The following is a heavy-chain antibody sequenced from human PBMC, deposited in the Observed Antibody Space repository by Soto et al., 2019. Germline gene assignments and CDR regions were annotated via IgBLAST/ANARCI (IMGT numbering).Heavy chain of an antibody. J-gene: IGHJ3*02. CDR3: SSYTTMVTGAFDI. CDR2: IRSKANNYAT. V-gene: IGHV3-73*01. D-gene: IGHD5-18*01. CDR1: GFTFSGSA. Sequence: PGGSLRLSCAASGFTFSGSAMHWVRQASGKELEWVGRIRSKANNYATAYAASVKGRFTISRDDSKNMVYLQMNSLKTEDTAVYYCSSYTTMVTGAFDIWGQGTMVTDSS.